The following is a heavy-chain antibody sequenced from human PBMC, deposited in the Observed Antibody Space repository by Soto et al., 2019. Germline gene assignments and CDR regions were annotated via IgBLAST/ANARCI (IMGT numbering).Heavy chain of an antibody. CDR3: ARDRDTAPLYEMDV. Sequence: QVQLVQSGAEVRKPGASVNISCKASGYTFTNYYMHWVRQAPGQGLEWMGLINPNDGRTSYPQKFQGRITMTSDTSTSTVYMELSSLRSEDTAVYYCARDRDTAPLYEMDVWGPGTTVTVSS. J-gene: IGHJ6*02. D-gene: IGHD5-18*01. V-gene: IGHV1-46*01. CDR1: GYTFTNYY. CDR2: INPNDGRT.